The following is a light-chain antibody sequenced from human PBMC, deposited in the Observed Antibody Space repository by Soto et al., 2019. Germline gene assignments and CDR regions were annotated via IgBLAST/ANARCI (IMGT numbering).Light chain of an antibody. Sequence: QSALTQPASVSGSPGQSITISCTGTSSDVGGYNYVSWYQQHPGKAPKLMIYDVSNRPSGVSNRFSGSKSGNTASLTISGLQAEDDADYYYNSYRASSTRYVFGSGTKLTVL. V-gene: IGLV2-14*01. CDR1: SSDVGGYNY. CDR3: NSYRASSTRYV. CDR2: DVS. J-gene: IGLJ1*01.